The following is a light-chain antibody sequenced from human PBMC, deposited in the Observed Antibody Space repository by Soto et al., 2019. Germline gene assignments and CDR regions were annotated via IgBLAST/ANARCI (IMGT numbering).Light chain of an antibody. J-gene: IGLJ1*01. CDR1: SSNIGNNA. CDR3: AAWDDSLNGYV. CDR2: YDD. V-gene: IGLV1-36*01. Sequence: QXVLTQPPSVSEAPRQRVAISCSGSSSNIGNNAVNWYQQLPGKAPKLLIYYDDLLPSGVSDRFSGSKSGTSASLAISGLQSEDEADYYWAAWDDSLNGYVFGTGTKVPV.